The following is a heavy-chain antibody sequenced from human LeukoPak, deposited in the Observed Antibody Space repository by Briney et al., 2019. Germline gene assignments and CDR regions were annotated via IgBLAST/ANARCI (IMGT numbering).Heavy chain of an antibody. J-gene: IGHJ4*02. Sequence: GGSLRLSCAASGFTFSSYGMHWVRQAPGKGLEWVAVISYDGSNKYYADSVKGRFTISRDNSKNTLYLQMNSLRAEDTAVYYCAKEGGWYDYWGQGTLVTVSS. D-gene: IGHD6-19*01. CDR2: ISYDGSNK. CDR3: AKEGGWYDY. CDR1: GFTFSSYG. V-gene: IGHV3-30*18.